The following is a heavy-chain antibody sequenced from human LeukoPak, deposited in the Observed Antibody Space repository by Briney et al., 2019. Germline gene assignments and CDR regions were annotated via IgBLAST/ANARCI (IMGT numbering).Heavy chain of an antibody. CDR3: ARGAVTGFDF. V-gene: IGHV3-13*01. D-gene: IGHD4-17*01. CDR1: GFTFTTYD. CDR2: IGKTGDT. J-gene: IGHJ4*02. Sequence: PGGSLRLSCAASGFTFTTYDFHWVRQGAGKGLEWVSGIGKTGDTYYLDSVKGRFTFSRENAWNSLSLQMNSPTAGDTAVYYCARGAVTGFDFWGPGTLVIVSS.